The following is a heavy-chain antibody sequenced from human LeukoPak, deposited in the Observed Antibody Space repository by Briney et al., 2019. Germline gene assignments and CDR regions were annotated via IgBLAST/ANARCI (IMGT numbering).Heavy chain of an antibody. J-gene: IGHJ4*02. CDR3: AKDRYCTSSSCPIDY. CDR1: GFNFDEYA. CDR2: ISSNSDDI. V-gene: IGHV3-9*01. D-gene: IGHD2-15*01. Sequence: GGSLRLSCVGSGFNFDEYAMHWVRQTPGKGLEWVSGISSNSDDIGYVDSVKGRFTISRDSAKKSLYLQMNSLRAEDTALYYCAKDRYCTSSSCPIDYWGRGTLVTVSS.